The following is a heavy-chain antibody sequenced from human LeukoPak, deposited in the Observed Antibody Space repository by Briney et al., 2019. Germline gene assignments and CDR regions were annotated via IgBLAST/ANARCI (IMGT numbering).Heavy chain of an antibody. D-gene: IGHD1-26*01. CDR2: IQYDGDNK. J-gene: IGHJ4*02. V-gene: IGHV3-30*02. CDR3: AKRWDSTWSYFDL. CDR1: GFTFTRSA. Sequence: PGGSLRLSCVASGFTFTRSAMHWVRQARGKGLEWVAFIQYDGDNKYYADSVKGRFTISRDDSQNTLYLQMTSLTVEDTAVYYCAKRWDSTWSYFDLWGQGTLVTVSS.